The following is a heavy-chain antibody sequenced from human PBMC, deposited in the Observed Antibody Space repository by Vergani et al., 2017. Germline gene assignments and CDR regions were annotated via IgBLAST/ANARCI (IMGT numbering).Heavy chain of an antibody. CDR3: AKFGSYSYYYYYYMDV. J-gene: IGHJ6*03. Sequence: EVQLVESGGGLVPPGRSLRLSCAASGFSFGDYAMTWVRQAPGKGLEWVAFIRNKAYGGTTEYAASVKGRFTISRDDSKNTLYLQMNSLRAEDTAVYYCAKFGSYSYYYYYYMDVWGKGTTVTVSS. V-gene: IGHV3-49*04. D-gene: IGHD1-26*01. CDR2: IRNKAYGGTT. CDR1: GFSFGDYA.